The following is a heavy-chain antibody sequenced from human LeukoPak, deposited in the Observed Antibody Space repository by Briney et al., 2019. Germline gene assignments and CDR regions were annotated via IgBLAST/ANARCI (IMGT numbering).Heavy chain of an antibody. Sequence: GDSLKISCKGSGDSFLNHWIGWVPQMPGKGLEGMEIIYPGDSDTRYSPAFQGQVTISADKSISTAYLQWSSPKASDSAMYDYARAGYTSRWAVDYWGQGTLVTVSS. J-gene: IGHJ4*02. CDR3: ARAGYTSRWAVDY. CDR1: GDSFLNHW. CDR2: IYPGDSDT. D-gene: IGHD6-13*01. V-gene: IGHV5-51*01.